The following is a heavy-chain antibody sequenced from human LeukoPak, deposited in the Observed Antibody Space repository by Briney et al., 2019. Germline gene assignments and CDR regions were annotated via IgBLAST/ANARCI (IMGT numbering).Heavy chain of an antibody. CDR2: IYCSEST. Sequence: ETLSLTRTVTVCSISSSIYYWGWMRQPPGKGRVWIGSIYCSESTYYNPSLKSRVTTSVDTSKNQFSLKLSSVTAAGTAVYYCARSFTGDFWSGVGYYFDYWGQGTLVTVSS. J-gene: IGHJ4*02. CDR1: VCSISSSIYY. CDR3: ARSFTGDFWSGVGYYFDY. D-gene: IGHD3-3*01. V-gene: IGHV4-39*01.